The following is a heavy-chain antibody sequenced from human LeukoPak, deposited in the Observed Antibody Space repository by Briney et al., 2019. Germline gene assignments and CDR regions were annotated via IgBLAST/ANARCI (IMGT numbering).Heavy chain of an antibody. V-gene: IGHV3-30*02. CDR1: GFTFSSYG. CDR3: AKVGSYYYYYMDV. CDR2: IRYDGSNK. J-gene: IGHJ6*03. Sequence: PGGSLRLSCVASGFTFSSYGMHWVRQAPGKGLEWVAFIRYDGSNKYYADSVKGRFTISRDNSKNTLYLQMNSLRAEDTAVYYCAKVGSYYYYYMDVWGKGTTVTISS. D-gene: IGHD3-10*01.